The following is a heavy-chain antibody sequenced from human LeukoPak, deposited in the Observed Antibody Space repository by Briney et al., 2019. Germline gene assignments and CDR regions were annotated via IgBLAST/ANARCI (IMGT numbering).Heavy chain of an antibody. CDR3: ARATYSGSYYSAFDI. Sequence: PGGSLRLSCAASGFTFSSYSMNWVRQAPGKGLEWVSSISSSSSCIYYADSVKGRFTISRDNAKNSLYLQMNSLRAEDTAVYYCARATYSGSYYSAFDIWGQGTMVTVSS. CDR1: GFTFSSYS. D-gene: IGHD1-26*01. CDR2: ISSSSSCI. V-gene: IGHV3-21*01. J-gene: IGHJ3*02.